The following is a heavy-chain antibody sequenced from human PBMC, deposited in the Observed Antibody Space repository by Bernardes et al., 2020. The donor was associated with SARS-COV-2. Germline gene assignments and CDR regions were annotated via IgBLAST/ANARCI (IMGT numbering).Heavy chain of an antibody. J-gene: IGHJ6*02. V-gene: IGHV3-11*06. CDR1: GFTFSDYY. Sequence: GGSLRLSCAASGFTFSDYYMNWIRQAPGKGLEWVSYISNGGGRYTNYADSVKGRFTISRDVAKNSLYLQMNSLRAEDTAVYYCATAPHYYYGLDVWGQGTAVTVSS. CDR3: ATAPHYYYGLDV. CDR2: ISNGGGRYT.